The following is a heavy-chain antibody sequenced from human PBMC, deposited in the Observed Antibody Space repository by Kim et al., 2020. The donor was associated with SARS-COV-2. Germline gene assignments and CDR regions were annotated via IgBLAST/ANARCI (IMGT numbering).Heavy chain of an antibody. D-gene: IGHD1-26*01. CDR3: ASLGYSGFDY. J-gene: IGHJ4*02. Sequence: NTNYAQKLQGRVTMTTDTSTSTAYMELRSLRSDDTAVYYCASLGYSGFDYWGQGTLVTVSS. V-gene: IGHV1-18*01. CDR2: NT.